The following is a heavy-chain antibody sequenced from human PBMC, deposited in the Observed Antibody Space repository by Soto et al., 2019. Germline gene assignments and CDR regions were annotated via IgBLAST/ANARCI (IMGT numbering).Heavy chain of an antibody. J-gene: IGHJ6*02. D-gene: IGHD2-2*01. V-gene: IGHV3-23*01. CDR3: AKSRCSRTTCYVYYHYGMDV. Sequence: GGSLRLSCAASGFTFNNYAMSWVRQAPGKGLEWVSVISASGDNTYYADSVRGRFTISRDSSKNTLHLQMNSLRAEDTAVYYSAKSRCSRTTCYVYYHYGMDVWGQRNTVTVSS. CDR1: GFTFNNYA. CDR2: ISASGDNT.